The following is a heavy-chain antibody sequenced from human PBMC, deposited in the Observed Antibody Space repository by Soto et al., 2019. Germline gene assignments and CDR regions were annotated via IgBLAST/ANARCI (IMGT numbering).Heavy chain of an antibody. CDR1: GGSISSYY. D-gene: IGHD2-15*01. V-gene: IGHV4-59*01. Sequence: SETLSLTCTVSGGSISSYYWSWIRQPPGKGLEWIGYIYYSGSTNYNPSLKSRATISVDTSKNQFSLNLSSVTAAGTAVYYCARDRRYCSGGSCSADDAFDIWGQGTMVTVSS. CDR2: IYYSGST. J-gene: IGHJ3*02. CDR3: ARDRRYCSGGSCSADDAFDI.